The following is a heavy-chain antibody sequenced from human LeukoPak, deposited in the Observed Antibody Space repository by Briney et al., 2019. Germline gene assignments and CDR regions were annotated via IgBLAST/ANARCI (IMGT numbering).Heavy chain of an antibody. Sequence: SETLSLTCTVSGGSISSGGYYWRWIRQHPGKGLEWIVYIYYSGSTYYNPSLKSRVTISVDTSKNQFSLKLSSVTAADTAVYYCARGAAAGDLTPSKKYYYYGMDVWGQGTTVTVSS. CDR3: ARGAAAGDLTPSKKYYYYGMDV. CDR2: IYYSGST. D-gene: IGHD6-13*01. CDR1: GGSISSGGYY. J-gene: IGHJ6*02. V-gene: IGHV4-31*03.